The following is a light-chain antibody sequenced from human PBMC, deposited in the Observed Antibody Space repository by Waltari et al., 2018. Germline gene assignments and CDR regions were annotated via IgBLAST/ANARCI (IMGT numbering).Light chain of an antibody. V-gene: IGLV1-44*01. CDR1: SSNIGSYT. J-gene: IGLJ2*01. CDR2: SNN. Sequence: QSVLTQPPSASGPPGPRVTISCSVGSSNIGSYTVNWSQQLPGTAPKLLIYSNNQRPSGVPDRFSGSKSGTSASLAISGLQSEDEADYYCAAWDDSLNGRGVFGGGTKLTVL. CDR3: AAWDDSLNGRGV.